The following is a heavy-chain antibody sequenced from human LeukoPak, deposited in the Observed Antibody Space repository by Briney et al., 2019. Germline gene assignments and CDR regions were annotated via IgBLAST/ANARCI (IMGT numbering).Heavy chain of an antibody. CDR1: GFTISSYA. V-gene: IGHV3-64D*09. Sequence: GGSLRLSCSVSGFTISSYAMHWVRQAPGKRLEYVSSISSDGKSTYYVDSAKGRFTISRDNSKNTLYLQMSSLRAEDTAVYYCVKDRWVDYWGQGTLVTVSS. CDR2: ISSDGKST. J-gene: IGHJ4*02. CDR3: VKDRWVDY. D-gene: IGHD4-23*01.